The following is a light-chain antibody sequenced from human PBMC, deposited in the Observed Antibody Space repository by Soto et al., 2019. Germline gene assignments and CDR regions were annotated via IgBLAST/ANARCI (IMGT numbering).Light chain of an antibody. J-gene: IGLJ1*01. CDR2: GNS. V-gene: IGLV1-40*01. Sequence: QSVLTQPPSVSGAPGQRVTISCTGSSSNIGAGYDVHWYKHLPGTAPKLLIYGNSDRPSGVPDRFSGSKSGTSASLAITGLQAEDEADYYCQSYDSSLSGYVFGTGTQLTVL. CDR3: QSYDSSLSGYV. CDR1: SSNIGAGYD.